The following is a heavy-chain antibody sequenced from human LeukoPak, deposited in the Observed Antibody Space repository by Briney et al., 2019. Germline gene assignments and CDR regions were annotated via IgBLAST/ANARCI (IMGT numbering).Heavy chain of an antibody. CDR3: ARFDIVEEGGPDY. V-gene: IGHV4-30-4*01. CDR1: GGAISRGDYY. CDR2: IYHSGST. D-gene: IGHD2-15*01. J-gene: IGHJ4*02. Sequence: SGTLSLTCNVSGGAISRGDYYWSWIRQPPGKGLEWIGYIYHSGSTYYNPSLKSRITISVDTSKDQFSLKVTSVTAADTATYYCARFDIVEEGGPDYWGQGTLVTVSS.